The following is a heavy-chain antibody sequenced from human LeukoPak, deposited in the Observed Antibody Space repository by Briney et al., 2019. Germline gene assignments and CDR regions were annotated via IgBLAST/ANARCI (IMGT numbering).Heavy chain of an antibody. CDR1: GFTFSSYS. CDR2: ISSNGGST. J-gene: IGHJ4*02. D-gene: IGHD3-10*01. V-gene: IGHV3-64*02. CDR3: ARMTLYGSGTVH. Sequence: PGGSLRLSCAASGFTFSSYSMHWVRQAPGKGLEYVSGISSNGGSTWYAGSVKGRLTISRDNSKNTVNLQLGSLRIEDTAVYHCARMTLYGSGTVHWGQGILVTVSS.